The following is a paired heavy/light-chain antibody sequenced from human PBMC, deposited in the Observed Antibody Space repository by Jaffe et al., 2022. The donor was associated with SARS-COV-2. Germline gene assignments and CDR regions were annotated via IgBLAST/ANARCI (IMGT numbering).Light chain of an antibody. Sequence: QSALTQPASVSGSPGQSIAISCTGTNSDVGGYNYVSWYQQHPGKAPKLMIYGVSNRPSGVSNRFSGSKSGNTASLTISGLQAEDEADYYCSSYTSSSTLVFGGGTKLTVL. V-gene: IGLV2-14*01. CDR2: GVS. CDR3: SSYTSSSTLV. J-gene: IGLJ3*02. CDR1: NSDVGGYNY.
Heavy chain of an antibody. CDR1: GFTFSSYG. CDR2: IWHDGSSK. V-gene: IGHV3-33*01. D-gene: IGHD3-22*01. CDR3: ARDDDTSGHYSFYGY. Sequence: QVQLVESGGGVVQPGRSLRLSCAASGFTFSSYGMHWVRQAPGKGLEWVAGIWHDGSSKYYADSVKGRFTISRDNSKNMLSLQVNSLRAEDTAVYYCARDDDTSGHYSFYGYWGQGILVTVSS. J-gene: IGHJ4*02.